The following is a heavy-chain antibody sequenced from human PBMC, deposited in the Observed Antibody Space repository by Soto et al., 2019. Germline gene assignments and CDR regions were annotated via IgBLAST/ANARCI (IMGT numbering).Heavy chain of an antibody. V-gene: IGHV6-1*01. CDR1: GDSVSSNIVT. Sequence: SQTLSLTCAISGDSVSSNIVTWDWIRQSPSRGLEWLGRTYYRSQWFNDYAVSVKSRMTINADTSKNQFSLQLNYVTPEDRVVYYCARLIGPSGLVGGGQGTPVPVSS. CDR3: ARLIGPSGLVG. D-gene: IGHD3-10*01. CDR2: TYYRSQWFN. J-gene: IGHJ4*02.